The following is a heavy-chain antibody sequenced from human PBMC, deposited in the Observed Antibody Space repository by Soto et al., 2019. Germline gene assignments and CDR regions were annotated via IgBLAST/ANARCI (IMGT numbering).Heavy chain of an antibody. Sequence: SVKVSCKASGGTFSSYAISWVRQAPGQGLEWMGGIIPIFGTANYAQKFQGRVTITADESTSTAYMELSSLRSEDTAVYYCARDYGHDCSGGNCYFYFWGQGTLVTVSS. J-gene: IGHJ4*02. D-gene: IGHD2-15*01. V-gene: IGHV1-69*13. CDR1: GGTFSSYA. CDR3: ARDYGHDCSGGNCYFYF. CDR2: IIPIFGTA.